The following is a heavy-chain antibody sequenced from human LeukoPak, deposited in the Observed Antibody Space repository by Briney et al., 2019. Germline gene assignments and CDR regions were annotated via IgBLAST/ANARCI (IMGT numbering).Heavy chain of an antibody. CDR1: GGSISSYY. V-gene: IGHV4-59*01. Sequence: SETLSLTCTVSGGSISSYYWSWIRQPPGKGLEWIGYIYYSGSTNYNPSLKSRVTISVDTSKNQFSLKLSSVTAADTAVYYCARLYGPKPAFDYWGQGTLVTVSS. CDR3: ARLYGPKPAFDY. D-gene: IGHD4-17*01. J-gene: IGHJ4*02. CDR2: IYYSGST.